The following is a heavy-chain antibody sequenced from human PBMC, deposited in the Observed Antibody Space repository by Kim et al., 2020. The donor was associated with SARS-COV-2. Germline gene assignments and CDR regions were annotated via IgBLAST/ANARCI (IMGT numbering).Heavy chain of an antibody. D-gene: IGHD3-10*01. V-gene: IGHV5-10-1*01. Sequence: NNSQSSQGHVTISADQSISTAYLQWSSLKASDTAMYYCARHFLVRGALRYWGQGTLVTVSS. CDR3: ARHFLVRGALRY. J-gene: IGHJ4*02.